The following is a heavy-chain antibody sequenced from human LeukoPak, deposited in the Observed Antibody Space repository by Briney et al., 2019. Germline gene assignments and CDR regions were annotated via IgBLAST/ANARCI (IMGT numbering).Heavy chain of an antibody. CDR3: ARATGKDILTGRKLDC. CDR2: MNPNSGNT. Sequence: ASVKVSCKASGYTFTSYDINWVRQATGQGLEWMGWMNPNSGNTGYAQKFQGRVTMTRNTSISTAYTELSSLRSEDTAVYYCARATGKDILTGRKLDCWSQGTLVSVSS. D-gene: IGHD3-9*01. V-gene: IGHV1-8*01. CDR1: GYTFTSYD. J-gene: IGHJ4*02.